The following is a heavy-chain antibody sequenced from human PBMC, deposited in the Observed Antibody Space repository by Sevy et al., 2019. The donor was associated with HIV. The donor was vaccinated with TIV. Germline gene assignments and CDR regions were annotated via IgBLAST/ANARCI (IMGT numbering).Heavy chain of an antibody. CDR2: IKSKTDGGTI. J-gene: IGHJ6*03. V-gene: IGHV3-15*01. Sequence: GGSLRLSCAASGFTFSNAWMSWVRQAPGKGLEWVGRIKSKTDGGTIDYAAPVKGRFTISRDDSKNTLYLQMNSLKTEDTAVYYCTTDPAGSPRGYYYYMDVWGKGTTVTVSS. CDR3: TTDPAGSPRGYYYYMDV. CDR1: GFTFSNAW. D-gene: IGHD6-19*01.